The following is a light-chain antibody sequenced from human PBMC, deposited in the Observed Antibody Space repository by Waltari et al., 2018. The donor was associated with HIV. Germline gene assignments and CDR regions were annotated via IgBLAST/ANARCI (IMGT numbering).Light chain of an antibody. CDR3: QQYGSSPQT. CDR2: GAS. Sequence: EIVLPQSPGTLSLSPGDRATLSCRASQSVSSTYLAWYQQKPGQAPRLLIYGASSRATGIPDRFSGSGSGTDFTLTVSRLEPEDFAVYYCQQYGSSPQTFGQGTKVEIK. V-gene: IGKV3-20*01. CDR1: QSVSSTY. J-gene: IGKJ1*01.